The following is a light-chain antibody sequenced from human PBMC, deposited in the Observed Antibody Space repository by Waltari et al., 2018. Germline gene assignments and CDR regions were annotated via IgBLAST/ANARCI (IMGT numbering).Light chain of an antibody. Sequence: DIQMNQSPSSVSASVGDRGTITCRTSQGFSSWLAWYQQKPGKAPKLLIYAASTLQSGVPSRFSGSGSGTHFTLTISSLQPEDIATYYCQQAYSLPRTFGQGTTVEIK. V-gene: IGKV1-12*01. CDR2: AAS. CDR1: QGFSSW. J-gene: IGKJ1*01. CDR3: QQAYSLPRT.